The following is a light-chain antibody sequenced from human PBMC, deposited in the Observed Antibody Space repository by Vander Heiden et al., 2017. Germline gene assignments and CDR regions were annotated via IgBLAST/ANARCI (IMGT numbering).Light chain of an antibody. CDR2: WAS. CDR1: QSVLKNSNNKNY. V-gene: IGKV4-1*01. CDR3: HQYYTTPRT. J-gene: IGKJ1*01. Sequence: DIVITQSPYSLAVSPCERATINCNSSQSVLKNSNNKNYLSWYQVKPGQPPKLLIYWASTRESGVPDRFSGSESGTDFSLTISSLQAEDVAVYYCHQYYTTPRTFGQGTKLEI.